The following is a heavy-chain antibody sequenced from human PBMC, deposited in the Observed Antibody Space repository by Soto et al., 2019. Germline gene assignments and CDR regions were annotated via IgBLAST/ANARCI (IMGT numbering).Heavy chain of an antibody. Sequence: EVQLVESGGGLVQPGGSLRLSCAASGFTFFAYWIHWVRQVPGKGLVWVSRINSDGSHTSYADSVRGRFTISRDNSKNTVYLQMNSLTAEATAVYFCAKEVDYGDYAGENWFDSWGQGSLVTVSS. CDR1: GFTFFAYW. D-gene: IGHD4-17*01. CDR3: AKEVDYGDYAGENWFDS. J-gene: IGHJ5*01. CDR2: INSDGSHT. V-gene: IGHV3-74*01.